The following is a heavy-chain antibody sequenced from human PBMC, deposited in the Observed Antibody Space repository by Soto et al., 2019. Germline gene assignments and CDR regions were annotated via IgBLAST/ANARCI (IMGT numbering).Heavy chain of an antibody. CDR2: ISSSGSTI. D-gene: IGHD2-2*01. J-gene: IGHJ6*02. CDR1: GFTFSSYE. CDR3: ARSYCSSTSCYGAWYYYGMDV. V-gene: IGHV3-48*03. Sequence: PGGSLRLSCAASGFTFSSYEMNWVRQAPGKGLEWVSYISSSGSTIYYADSVKGRFTISRDNAKNSLYLQMNSLRAEDTAVYYCARSYCSSTSCYGAWYYYGMDVWGQGTTVTVSS.